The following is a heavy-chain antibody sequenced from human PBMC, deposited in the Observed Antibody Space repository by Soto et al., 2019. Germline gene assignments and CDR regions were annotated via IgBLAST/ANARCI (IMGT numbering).Heavy chain of an antibody. CDR3: PRDRRLHKCFDS. CDR1: GGSISSAGYS. J-gene: IGHJ5*01. Sequence: SETLSLTCAVSGGSISSAGYSWSWIRQPPGKGLEWIGYIYHSGTTYYNPSLKSRVTISLDRSKSQFSLNLSSVTAADTAVYYFPRDRRLHKCFDSWGQRTLVTVST. V-gene: IGHV4-30-2*01. CDR2: IYHSGTT.